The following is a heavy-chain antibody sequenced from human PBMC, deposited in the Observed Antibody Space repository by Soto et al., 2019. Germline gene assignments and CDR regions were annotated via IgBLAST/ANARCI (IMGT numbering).Heavy chain of an antibody. J-gene: IGHJ3*01. V-gene: IGHV3-74*01. CDR1: GFTFSSIW. CDR2: INTDGSST. Sequence: EVQLVESGGGLVQPGGSLRLSCAASGFTFSSIWMHWVRQAPGKGLLWVSRINTDGSSTSYADSVKARFTISRDNTKNTIYLQMNSPRAEAPAVYYCARDPPGGWGQGTMVTVSS. CDR3: ARDPPGG.